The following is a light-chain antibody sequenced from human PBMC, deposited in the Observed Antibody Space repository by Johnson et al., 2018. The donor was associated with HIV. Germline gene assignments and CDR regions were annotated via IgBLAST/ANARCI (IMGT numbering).Light chain of an antibody. V-gene: IGLV1-51*02. J-gene: IGLJ1*01. CDR2: ENN. CDR3: GTWHSLTSFFF. CDR1: SSSIGSNY. Sequence: QSVLTQPPSVSAAPGQKVSISCSGNSSSIGSNYVSWYQQLPGAAPKLLIFENNKRPSGIPDRFSGSKSGASATLVITGLQTGEEADYYFGTWHSLTSFFFFGTWTSVSVL.